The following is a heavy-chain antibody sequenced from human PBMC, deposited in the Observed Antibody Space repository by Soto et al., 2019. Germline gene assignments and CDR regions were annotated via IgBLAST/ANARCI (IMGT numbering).Heavy chain of an antibody. Sequence: ASVKVSCKASGYTFTGFYIHWVRQAPGQGLKWMGWVNPNSGGAHYAQKFQGRVTITRDTSASTAYMELSSLRSEDTAVYYCAREEDIVVVPAAIRNDAFDIWGQGTMVTVSS. J-gene: IGHJ3*02. CDR2: VNPNSGGA. CDR3: AREEDIVVVPAAIRNDAFDI. CDR1: GYTFTGFY. D-gene: IGHD2-2*02. V-gene: IGHV1-2*02.